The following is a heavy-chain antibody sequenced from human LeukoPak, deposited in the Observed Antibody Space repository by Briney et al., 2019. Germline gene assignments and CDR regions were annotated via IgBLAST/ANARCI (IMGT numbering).Heavy chain of an antibody. D-gene: IGHD6-19*01. V-gene: IGHV3-7*04. CDR3: ARPPPRLDGSGWYYFDY. J-gene: IGHJ4*02. CDR2: IKQDGSEK. CDR1: GSTFSYYW. Sequence: GGSLRLSCAASGSTFSYYWMTWVRQAPGKGLEWVANIKQDGSEKNYADSVEGRFTISRDNAKDSLYLQMNSLRAEDTAVYYCARPPPRLDGSGWYYFDYWGQGTLVTVSS.